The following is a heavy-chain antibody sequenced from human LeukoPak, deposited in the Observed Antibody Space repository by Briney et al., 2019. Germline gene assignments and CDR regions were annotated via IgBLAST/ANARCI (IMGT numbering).Heavy chain of an antibody. V-gene: IGHV3-74*03. CDR2: INGDGSTT. CDR1: GFTLSTYW. CDR3: ARDYAGSPDY. Sequence: PGGSLRLSCTASGFTLSTYWINWVRQSPGKGLVWVALINGDGSTTTHADSVKGRFTISRDNAKNTAYLQMNSLRDEDTAVYFCARDYAGSPDYWGQGTLVTVS. D-gene: IGHD3-10*01. J-gene: IGHJ4*02.